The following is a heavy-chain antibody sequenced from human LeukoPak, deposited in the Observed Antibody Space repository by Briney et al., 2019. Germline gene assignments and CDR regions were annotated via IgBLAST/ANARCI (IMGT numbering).Heavy chain of an antibody. CDR2: IRHDGSNE. D-gene: IGHD3-10*01. CDR1: GFTFSSYG. Sequence: GGSLRLSCVGSGFTFSSYGMHWVRQAAGKGLEWVAFIRHDGSNEYYADSVKGRFTISRDNSKNTLFLQMNSLRVEEMAVYYCAKEVHPYDSGTYYFDYWGRGTLVTVSS. CDR3: AKEVHPYDSGTYYFDY. J-gene: IGHJ4*02. V-gene: IGHV3-30*02.